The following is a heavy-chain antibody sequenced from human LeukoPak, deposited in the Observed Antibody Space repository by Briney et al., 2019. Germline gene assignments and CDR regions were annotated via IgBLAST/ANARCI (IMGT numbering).Heavy chain of an antibody. J-gene: IGHJ3*02. D-gene: IGHD1-26*01. CDR1: GFTFTSSA. Sequence: ASVKVSCKASGFTFTSSAMQWVRQARGQRLEWIGWIVVGSGNTNYAQKFQERVTITRDMSTSTAYMELGSLRSEDTAVYYCAAPKRIVGAVGDAFDIWGQGTMVTVSS. CDR3: AAPKRIVGAVGDAFDI. CDR2: IVVGSGNT. V-gene: IGHV1-58*02.